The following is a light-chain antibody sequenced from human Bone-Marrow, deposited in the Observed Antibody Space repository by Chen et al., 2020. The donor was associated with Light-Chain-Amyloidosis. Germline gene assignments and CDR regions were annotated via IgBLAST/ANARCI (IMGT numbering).Light chain of an antibody. CDR2: EVS. Sequence: QSALTQPPSASGSPGQSVTISCTGASSDVGGYTFVSWYQQHPGKAPKLMIHEVSKRPSGVPDRFSGSKSGNTASLTVSGLQAEDEADYYCCSYLGNNNWVFGGGTKLTVL. CDR3: CSYLGNNNWV. J-gene: IGLJ3*02. V-gene: IGLV2-8*01. CDR1: SSDVGGYTF.